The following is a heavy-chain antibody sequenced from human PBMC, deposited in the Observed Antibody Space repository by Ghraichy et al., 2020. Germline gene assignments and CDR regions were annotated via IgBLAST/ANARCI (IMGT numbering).Heavy chain of an antibody. CDR1: GGTFSSYA. CDR2: IIPIFGTA. CDR3: ARVPETTVTTDYYYMDV. J-gene: IGHJ6*03. Sequence: SVKVSCKASGGTFSSYAISWVRQAPGQGLEWMGGIIPIFGTANYAQKFQGRVTITADESTSTAYMELSSLRSEDTAVYYCARVPETTVTTDYYYMDVWGKGTTVTVSS. V-gene: IGHV1-69*13. D-gene: IGHD4-17*01.